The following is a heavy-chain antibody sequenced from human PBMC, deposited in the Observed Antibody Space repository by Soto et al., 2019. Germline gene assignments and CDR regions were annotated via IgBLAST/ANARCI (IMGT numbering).Heavy chain of an antibody. CDR3: ARGGQECSNTGCGYIYDGMDV. J-gene: IGHJ6*02. Sequence: ASVKVSCKASGYAFSHYCIGWVRQAPGQGLEWMGWISAYNGNRHYAERLQGRITMTTNTSTSTADMELRSLSSDDTAVYFCARGGQECSNTGCGYIYDGMDVWGQGTTVTVSS. D-gene: IGHD2-2*01. CDR1: GYAFSHYC. CDR2: ISAYNGNR. V-gene: IGHV1-18*01.